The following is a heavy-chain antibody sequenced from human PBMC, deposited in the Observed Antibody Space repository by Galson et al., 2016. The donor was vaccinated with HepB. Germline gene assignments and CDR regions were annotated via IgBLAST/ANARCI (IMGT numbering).Heavy chain of an antibody. V-gene: IGHV4-4*07. CDR1: GVSISSYY. CDR3: ARAGGFDYHFEN. D-gene: IGHD5-12*01. J-gene: IGHJ4*02. Sequence: ETLSLTCSVSGVSISSYYWNWIRQTAGKGLEWIGRIYISGSTNYNPSLKSRVTMSLDTSKNQFSLDLESVTAADTAVYYCARAGGFDYHFENWGQGILVTVSS. CDR2: IYISGST.